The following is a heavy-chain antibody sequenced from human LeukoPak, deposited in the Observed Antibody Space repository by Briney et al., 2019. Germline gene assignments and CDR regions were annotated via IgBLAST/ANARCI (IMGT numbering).Heavy chain of an antibody. CDR3: VRSMSIAVSRNSNFDY. V-gene: IGHV3-74*01. CDR1: GFTFTNYW. CDR2: INKDGSAL. Sequence: GGSLRLSCAASGFTFTNYWMHWVRQAPGKGLVWVSLINKDGSALTYADSVKGRVTISRDNARNTLYLQMNSLRAEDTAVYYCVRSMSIAVSRNSNFDYWGQGTLVTVSS. J-gene: IGHJ4*02. D-gene: IGHD6-19*01.